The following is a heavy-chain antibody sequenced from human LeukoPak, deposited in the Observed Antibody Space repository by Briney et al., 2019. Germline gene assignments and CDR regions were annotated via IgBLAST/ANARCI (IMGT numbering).Heavy chain of an antibody. CDR1: GFPFSSYA. J-gene: IGHJ4*02. D-gene: IGHD3-16*01. Sequence: GGSLRLSCAASGFPFSSYAMSWFRQPPGKGLEWVSGVSGSGDTTYYADSVKDRFTISRDNSKNTLYLQMDSLRAEDAAVYYCAKSDYYDESGHPSSFEYWGQGTLVTVSS. CDR3: AKSDYYDESGHPSSFEY. CDR2: VSGSGDTT. V-gene: IGHV3-23*01.